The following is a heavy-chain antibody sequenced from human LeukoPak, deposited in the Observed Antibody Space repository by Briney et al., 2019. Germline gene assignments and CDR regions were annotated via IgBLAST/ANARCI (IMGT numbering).Heavy chain of an antibody. CDR3: ARDRREYGDSSSWSPIDY. Sequence: GGSLRLSCAASGFTFSSYSMNWVRQAPGKGLEWVSSIRSSSSYIYYADSVKGRFTISRDNAKNSLYLQMNSLRAEDTAVYYCARDRREYGDSSSWSPIDYWGQGTLVTVSS. D-gene: IGHD6-13*01. CDR2: IRSSSSYI. V-gene: IGHV3-21*01. J-gene: IGHJ4*02. CDR1: GFTFSSYS.